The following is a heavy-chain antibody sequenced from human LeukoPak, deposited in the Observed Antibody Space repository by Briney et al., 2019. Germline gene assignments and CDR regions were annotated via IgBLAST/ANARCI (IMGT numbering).Heavy chain of an antibody. J-gene: IGHJ4*02. CDR2: IIPIFGTA. V-gene: IGHV1-69*13. CDR1: GGTFSSYA. D-gene: IGHD2-8*01. CDR3: ARVRDIVLMVYDPAFNY. Sequence: SVKVSCKASGGTFSSYAISWVRQAPGQGLEWMGGIIPIFGTANYAQKFQGRVTIGADESTSTAYMELSSLRSEDKAVYYCARVRDIVLMVYDPAFNYWGQGTLVTVSS.